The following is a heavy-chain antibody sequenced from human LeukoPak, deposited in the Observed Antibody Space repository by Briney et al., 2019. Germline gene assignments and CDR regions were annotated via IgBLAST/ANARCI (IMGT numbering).Heavy chain of an antibody. Sequence: SQTLSLTCTVSGGSISSGDYYWSWIRQPPGKGLEWIGYIYYSGSTYYNPSLKSRVTISVDTSKNRFSLKLSSVTAADTAVYYCARGVNTRRYIVVVPSAMVAFDIWGQGTMVTVSS. V-gene: IGHV4-30-4*01. D-gene: IGHD2-2*01. CDR2: IYYSGST. J-gene: IGHJ3*02. CDR1: GGSISSGDYY. CDR3: ARGVNTRRYIVVVPSAMVAFDI.